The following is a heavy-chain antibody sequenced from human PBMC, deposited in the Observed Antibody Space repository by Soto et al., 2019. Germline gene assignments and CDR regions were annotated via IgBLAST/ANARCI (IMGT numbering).Heavy chain of an antibody. V-gene: IGHV3-30*03. CDR2: ISYDGSNK. D-gene: IGHD3-16*01. CDR1: GFTFSSYG. J-gene: IGHJ4*02. CDR3: ARGDSDAFDY. Sequence: QVQLVESGGGVVQPGRSLRLSCAASGFTFSSYGMHWVRQAPGKGLEWVAVISYDGSNKYYADSVKGRFTISRDNSKNTLYLQMNSLRAEDTAVYYCARGDSDAFDYWGQGTLVPVSS.